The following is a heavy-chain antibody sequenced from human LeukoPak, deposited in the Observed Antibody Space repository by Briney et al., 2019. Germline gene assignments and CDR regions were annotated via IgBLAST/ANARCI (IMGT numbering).Heavy chain of an antibody. Sequence: GETLRLSCAVSEFTFSTYAMTWVRHAPGQGLEWVSGSSAGGGTTYFADTVKGRLTISRENSYKTLYPQMHSLSAEATTVYYFAKDSIGWSHIYMDVWGEGTTVTVSS. CDR3: AKDSIGWSHIYMDV. D-gene: IGHD6-19*01. CDR1: EFTFSTYA. V-gene: IGHV3-23*01. J-gene: IGHJ6*03. CDR2: SSAGGGTT.